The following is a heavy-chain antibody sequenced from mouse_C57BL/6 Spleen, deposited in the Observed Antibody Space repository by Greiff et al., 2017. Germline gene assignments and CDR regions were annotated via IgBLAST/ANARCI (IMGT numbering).Heavy chain of an antibody. Sequence: EVKVVESEGGLVQPGSSMKLSCTASGFTFSDYYMAWVRQVPEKGLEWVANINYDGSSTYYLDSLKSRFIISRDNAKNILYLQMSSLKSEDTATYYCARAYYSNYHWYFDVWGTGTTVTVSS. CDR2: INYDGSST. D-gene: IGHD2-5*01. J-gene: IGHJ1*03. CDR1: GFTFSDYY. V-gene: IGHV5-16*01. CDR3: ARAYYSNYHWYFDV.